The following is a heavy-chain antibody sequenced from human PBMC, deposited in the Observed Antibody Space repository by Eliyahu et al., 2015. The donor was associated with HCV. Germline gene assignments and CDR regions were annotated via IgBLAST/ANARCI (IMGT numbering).Heavy chain of an antibody. Sequence: QVQLVESGGGVVQPGRSLRLSCAASGFTFSSYGMHWVRQAPGKGLEWVAVIWYDGSNKYYADSVKGRFTISRDNSKNTLYLQMNSLRAEDTAVYYCARDHSGSYLTYFDYWGQGTLVTVSS. D-gene: IGHD1-26*01. CDR2: IWYDGSNK. V-gene: IGHV3-33*01. J-gene: IGHJ4*02. CDR3: ARDHSGSYLTYFDY. CDR1: GFTFSSYG.